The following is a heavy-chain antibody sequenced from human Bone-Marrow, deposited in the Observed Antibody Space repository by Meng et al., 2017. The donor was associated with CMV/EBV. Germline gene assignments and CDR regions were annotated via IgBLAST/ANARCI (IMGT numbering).Heavy chain of an antibody. J-gene: IGHJ5*02. Sequence: GESLKISCAASGFTFSSYSMNWVRQAPGKGLEWVSSISSGGGTIYYADSVRGRFSISRDNSRNSVYLQMNSLRAEDTAVYYCARKTTGTTWFDPWGQGTLVTVSS. CDR3: ARKTTGTTWFDP. D-gene: IGHD1-7*01. CDR2: ISSGGGTI. CDR1: GFTFSSYS. V-gene: IGHV3-48*04.